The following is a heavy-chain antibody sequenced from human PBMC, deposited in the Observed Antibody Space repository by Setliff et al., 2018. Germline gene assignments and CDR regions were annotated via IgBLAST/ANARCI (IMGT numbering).Heavy chain of an antibody. CDR1: GFTFSNAW. D-gene: IGHD6-25*01. CDR3: TTSWSSGY. CDR2: IKRITDSGTT. Sequence: PGGSLRLSCTASGFTFSNAWMSWVCQAPGKGLEWVGRIKRITDSGTTDHAAPVKGRFTISRDDSKNTLYLQMNSLKTEDTAVYYCTTSWSSGYWGQGTLVTVSS. J-gene: IGHJ4*02. V-gene: IGHV3-15*01.